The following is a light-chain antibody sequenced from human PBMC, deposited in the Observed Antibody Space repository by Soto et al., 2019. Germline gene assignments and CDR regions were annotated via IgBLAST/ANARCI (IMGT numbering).Light chain of an antibody. CDR2: GNS. J-gene: IGLJ3*02. CDR1: SSNIGAGYD. CDR3: QSYDSSLSVV. Sequence: QSVLTQPPSVSGAPGQRVTISCTGSSSNIGAGYDVHWYQQLPGPAPKLLIYGNSNRPSGVPDRSSGSKSGTSASLAITGLEAEYESDYYCQSYDSSLSVVFGGGTKLPVL. V-gene: IGLV1-40*01.